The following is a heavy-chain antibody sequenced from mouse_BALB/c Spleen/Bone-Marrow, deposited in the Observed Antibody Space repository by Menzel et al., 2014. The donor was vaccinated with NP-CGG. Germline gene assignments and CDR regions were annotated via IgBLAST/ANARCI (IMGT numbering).Heavy chain of an antibody. CDR2: ISNGGGST. Sequence: EVQRVESGGGLAQPGGSLKLSCAASGFTFSSHTMSWVRQTPEKRLEWVAYISNGGGSTYYPDTVKGRFTISRDNAKNTLYLQMSSLKSEDTAMYYCARHGYYGSGAMDYWGQGTSVTVSS. CDR1: GFTFSSHT. V-gene: IGHV5-12-2*01. CDR3: ARHGYYGSGAMDY. D-gene: IGHD1-1*01. J-gene: IGHJ4*01.